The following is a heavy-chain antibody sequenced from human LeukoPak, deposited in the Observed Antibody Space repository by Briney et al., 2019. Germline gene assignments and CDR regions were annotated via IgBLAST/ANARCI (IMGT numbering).Heavy chain of an antibody. Sequence: ASVKVSCKASGYTFTSYDISWVRQATGQGLEWMGWMNPNSGNTGYAQKFQGRVTITRNTSISTAYMELSSLRSEDTAVYYCAREEDDDDAFDIWGQGRMVTVSS. CDR3: AREEDDDDAFDI. D-gene: IGHD1-1*01. CDR1: GYTFTSYD. J-gene: IGHJ3*02. V-gene: IGHV1-8*03. CDR2: MNPNSGNT.